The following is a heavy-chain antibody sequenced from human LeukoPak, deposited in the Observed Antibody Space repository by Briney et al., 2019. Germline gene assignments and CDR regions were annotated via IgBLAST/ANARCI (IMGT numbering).Heavy chain of an antibody. J-gene: IGHJ2*01. Sequence: SETLSLTCTVSGYSISSGYYWGWIRQPPGKGLEWIGSIYHSGSTYYNPSLKSRVTISVDTSKNQFSLKLSSVTAADTAVYYCARQWGGSSSSNWYFDLWGRGTLVTVSS. D-gene: IGHD6-6*01. CDR1: GYSISSGYY. CDR3: ARQWGGSSSSNWYFDL. CDR2: IYHSGST. V-gene: IGHV4-38-2*02.